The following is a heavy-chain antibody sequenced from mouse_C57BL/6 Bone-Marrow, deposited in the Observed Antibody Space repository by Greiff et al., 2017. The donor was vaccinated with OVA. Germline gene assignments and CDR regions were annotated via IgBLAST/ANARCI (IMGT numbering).Heavy chain of an antibody. Sequence: VQLQQPGTELVKPGASVKLSCKASGYTFTSYWMHWVKQRPGQGLEWIGNINPSNGGTNYNEKFKSKATLTVDKSSSTAYMQLSSLTSEDSAVYDGARCRWLQLNWYFDVWGTGTTVTVSS. J-gene: IGHJ1*03. V-gene: IGHV1-53*01. CDR3: ARCRWLQLNWYFDV. D-gene: IGHD2-3*01. CDR1: GYTFTSYW. CDR2: INPSNGGT.